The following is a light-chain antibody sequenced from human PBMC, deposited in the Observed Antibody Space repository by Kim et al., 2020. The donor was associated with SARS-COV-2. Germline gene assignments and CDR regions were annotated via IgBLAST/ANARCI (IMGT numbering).Light chain of an antibody. V-gene: IGLV3-19*01. J-gene: IGLJ2*01. Sequence: SELTQDPAVSVALGQTVRITCQGDSLRSYYATWYQQKPGQAPILVIYGKNNRPSGIPDRFSGSSSGNTASLTITGTQAGDEADYYCNSRDSNDNVVFGG. CDR1: SLRSYY. CDR3: NSRDSNDNVV. CDR2: GKN.